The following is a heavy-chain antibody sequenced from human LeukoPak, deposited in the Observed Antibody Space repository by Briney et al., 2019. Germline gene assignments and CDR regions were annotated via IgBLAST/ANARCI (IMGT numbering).Heavy chain of an antibody. CDR3: AASDYGDVFDY. V-gene: IGHV1-18*04. CDR2: ISAYNGNT. CDR1: GYTFTSYG. J-gene: IGHJ4*02. D-gene: IGHD4-17*01. Sequence: ASVRVSSAASGYTFTSYGISWVRQAPGQGVERMGWISAYNGNTNYVQKLQGRVTMTTDTSTSTAYMELRSLRSDDTAVYYCAASDYGDVFDYWGQGTLVTVSS.